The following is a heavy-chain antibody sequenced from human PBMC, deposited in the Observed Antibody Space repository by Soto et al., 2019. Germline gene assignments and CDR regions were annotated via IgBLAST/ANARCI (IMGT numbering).Heavy chain of an antibody. CDR1: GYTFTGYY. V-gene: IGHV1-2*04. Sequence: GASVKVSCKASGYTFTGYYMHWVRQAPGQGLEWMGWINPNSGGTNYAQKFQGWVTMTRDTSISTAYMELSRLRSDDTAVYYCARASGVGYYGMDVWGQGTTVTVSS. CDR3: ARASGVGYYGMDV. D-gene: IGHD3-10*01. CDR2: INPNSGGT. J-gene: IGHJ6*02.